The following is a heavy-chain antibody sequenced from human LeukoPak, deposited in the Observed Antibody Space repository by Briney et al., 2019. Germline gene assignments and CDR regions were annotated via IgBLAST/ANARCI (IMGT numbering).Heavy chain of an antibody. J-gene: IGHJ4*02. D-gene: IGHD2-15*01. CDR2: LFGGRST. CDR1: GFTVRTNY. V-gene: IGHV3-53*01. Sequence: GGSLRLSCAASGFTVRTNYMSWVRQAPGKRLEWVSVLFGGRSTYYADSVKGRFTISRDDSKNTLFLQMNSVRAEDTAVYYCARGVDSAYAFDFWGQGNLVTVSS. CDR3: ARGVDSAYAFDF.